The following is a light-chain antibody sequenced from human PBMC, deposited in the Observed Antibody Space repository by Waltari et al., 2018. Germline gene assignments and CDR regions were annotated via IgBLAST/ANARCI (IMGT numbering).Light chain of an antibody. V-gene: IGKV3-20*01. CDR1: QDVTRNS. Sequence: AHQDVTRNSVTWYQQELGPAPRLLIYGTSRRATGIPDRFSGSGSGTDFTLTISRLEPEDFAVYYCQQYDGEVVTFGGGTKVEI. CDR2: GTS. CDR3: QQYDGEVVT. J-gene: IGKJ4*01.